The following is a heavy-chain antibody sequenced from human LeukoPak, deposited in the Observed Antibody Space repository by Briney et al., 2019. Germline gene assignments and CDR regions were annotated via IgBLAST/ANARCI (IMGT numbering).Heavy chain of an antibody. CDR1: GFTFTSYG. D-gene: IGHD3-22*01. V-gene: IGHV1-18*01. Sequence: ASVKVSFKASGFTFTSYGISWVRQAPGQGLEWMGWSSTYNGNTNYAQKLQDRVTMTTDTSTNTAYMELRSLRSDDTAVYYCARDPNSWIWSLDSSGYHYWGQGTLVTVSS. CDR2: SSTYNGNT. J-gene: IGHJ4*02. CDR3: ARDPNSWIWSLDSSGYHY.